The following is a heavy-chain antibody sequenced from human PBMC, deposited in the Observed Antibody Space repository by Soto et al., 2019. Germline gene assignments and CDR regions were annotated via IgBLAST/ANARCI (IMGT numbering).Heavy chain of an antibody. Sequence: GGSLRLSCAASGFTFSSYAMSWVSQAPGKGLEWVSAISGSGGSTYYADSVKGRFTISRDNSKNTLYLQMNSLRAEDTAVYYCAKDREGDSSGYYSYYFGYWGQGSLVTVSS. V-gene: IGHV3-23*01. CDR2: ISGSGGST. CDR1: GFTFSSYA. J-gene: IGHJ4*02. D-gene: IGHD3-22*01. CDR3: AKDREGDSSGYYSYYFGY.